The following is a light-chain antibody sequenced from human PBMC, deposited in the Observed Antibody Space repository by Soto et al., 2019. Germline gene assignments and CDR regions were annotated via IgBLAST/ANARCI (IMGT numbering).Light chain of an antibody. V-gene: IGKV2-28*01. CDR1: QSLLHSNGYNS. Sequence: DIVMTQSPLSLPVTPGEPASISCRSSQSLLHSNGYNSVDWYLQKPGQPPQLLIYLGSNRASGVPDRFSGSGSGTDFSLQISRVEAEDAGVFYCMQPLQIPYTFGQGTKLEIK. J-gene: IGKJ2*01. CDR3: MQPLQIPYT. CDR2: LGS.